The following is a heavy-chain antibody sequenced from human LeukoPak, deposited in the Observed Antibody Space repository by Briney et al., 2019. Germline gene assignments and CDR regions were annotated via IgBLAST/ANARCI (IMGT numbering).Heavy chain of an antibody. CDR1: GFTFSSYE. CDR2: ISSSGSTI. J-gene: IGHJ2*01. D-gene: IGHD1-26*01. CDR3: ARDPAPFSGSYYGWYFDL. V-gene: IGHV3-48*03. Sequence: GGSLRLSCAASGFTFSSYEMNWVRQAPGKGLEWVSYISSSGSTIYYADSVKGRFTISRDNAKNSLYLQMNSLRAEDTALYYCARDPAPFSGSYYGWYFDLWGRGTLVTVSS.